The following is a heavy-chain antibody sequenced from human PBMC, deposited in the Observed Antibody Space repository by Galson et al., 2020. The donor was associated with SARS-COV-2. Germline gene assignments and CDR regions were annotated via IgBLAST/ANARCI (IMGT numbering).Heavy chain of an antibody. CDR3: ARAGEGIVVVPAAIGRDYYDYMDV. Sequence: SVTVSCKASRYTFTRYALNWLRQPPRQGLEWMGWINNNTGNPPYPPGRTGRFVLSLDTSVRTAYLQISRLKAEDTAVYYCARAGEGIVVVPAAIGRDYYDYMDVWGKGTTVTVCS. J-gene: IGHJ6*03. CDR2: INNNTGNP. V-gene: IGHV7-4-1*02. D-gene: IGHD2-2*01. CDR1: RYTFTRYA.